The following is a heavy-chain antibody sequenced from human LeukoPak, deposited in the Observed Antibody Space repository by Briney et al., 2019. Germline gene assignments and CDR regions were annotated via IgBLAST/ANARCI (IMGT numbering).Heavy chain of an antibody. CDR3: ARMTSYSSGCYFDY. J-gene: IGHJ4*02. D-gene: IGHD6-19*01. Sequence: SETLSLTCTATGGSISGYYWSWIRQPPGKGLEWIGFIYYSGTTNYNPSLKSRVTVSVDTSKNQISLMLSSVTAADTAVYYCARMTSYSSGCYFDYWGQGTLVTVSS. V-gene: IGHV4-59*01. CDR2: IYYSGTT. CDR1: GGSISGYY.